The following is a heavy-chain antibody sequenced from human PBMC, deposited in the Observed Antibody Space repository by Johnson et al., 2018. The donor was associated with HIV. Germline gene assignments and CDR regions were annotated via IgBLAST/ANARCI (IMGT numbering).Heavy chain of an antibody. J-gene: IGHJ3*02. CDR3: QGDSGSYHGNDAFDI. V-gene: IGHV3-20*04. CDR2: INWNGGSR. CDR1: GFTFDDYG. D-gene: IGHD1-26*01. Sequence: VQLVESGGGVVRPGGSLRLSCAASGFTFDDYGMSWVRQAPGKGLEWVAGINWNGGSRGYADSVKGRFTISRDNAKNSLYLQMNSLRAEDTALYYCQGDSGSYHGNDAFDIWGQGTMVTVSS.